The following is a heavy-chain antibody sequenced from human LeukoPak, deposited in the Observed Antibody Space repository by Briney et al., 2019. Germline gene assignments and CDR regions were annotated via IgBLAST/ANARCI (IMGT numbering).Heavy chain of an antibody. CDR3: AKTALAVAGIVPVESELDY. CDR2: ISGSGGRT. V-gene: IGHV3-23*01. D-gene: IGHD6-19*01. CDR1: GHIFSSYA. Sequence: PGGSLRLSHAASGHIFSSYAMSWVRLAPGRGLEWILVISGSGGRTDYADSVKGRFTISRDNSKNTLYLQMNSLRAEDTAVYYCAKTALAVAGIVPVESELDYWGQGTLVTVSS. J-gene: IGHJ4*02.